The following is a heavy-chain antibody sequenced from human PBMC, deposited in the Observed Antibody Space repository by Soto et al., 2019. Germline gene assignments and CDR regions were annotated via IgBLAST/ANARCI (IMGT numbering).Heavy chain of an antibody. CDR3: ARAVTRRDWFDP. Sequence: LSLTCAVYGGSFSGYYWSWIRQPPGKGLEWIGEINHSGSTNYNPSLKSRVTISVDTSKNQFSLKLSSVTAADTAVYYCARAVTRRDWFDPWGQGTLVTVSS. V-gene: IGHV4-34*01. D-gene: IGHD4-17*01. CDR1: GGSFSGYY. J-gene: IGHJ5*02. CDR2: INHSGST.